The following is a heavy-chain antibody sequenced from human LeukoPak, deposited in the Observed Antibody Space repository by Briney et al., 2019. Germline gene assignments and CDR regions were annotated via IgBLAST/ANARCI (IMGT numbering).Heavy chain of an antibody. CDR3: ARNPHLDY. CDR2: IYYSGST. J-gene: IGHJ4*02. CDR1: GGSISSYY. Sequence: SETLSLTCTVSGGSISSYYWSWIRQPPGKGLEWIGYIYYSGSTNYNPSLKSRVTISVDTSKNQFSLKLSSVTAADTAVYYCARNPHLDYWGQGTLITVSS. V-gene: IGHV4-59*01.